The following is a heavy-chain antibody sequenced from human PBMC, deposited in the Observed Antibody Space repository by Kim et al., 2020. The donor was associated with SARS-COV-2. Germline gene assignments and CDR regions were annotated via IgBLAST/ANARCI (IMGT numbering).Heavy chain of an antibody. CDR3: ARGDQVGNYFDS. Sequence: RYSPSVQGQVTISADQSVNTAYLQWSSLQASDTAMYFCARGDQVGNYFDSWGQGTLVSVSS. D-gene: IGHD3-16*01. J-gene: IGHJ4*02. V-gene: IGHV5-51*01.